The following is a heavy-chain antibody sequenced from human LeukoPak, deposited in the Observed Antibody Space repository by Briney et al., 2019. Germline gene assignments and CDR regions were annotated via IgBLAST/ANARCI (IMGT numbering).Heavy chain of an antibody. CDR2: IKQDGSEK. CDR3: ARAGGYASSWAY. V-gene: IGHV3-7*01. CDR1: GFTFSSYW. J-gene: IGHJ4*02. Sequence: GGSLRLSCAASGFTFSSYWVSWVRQAPGKGLEWVANIKQDGSEKNYVDSVKGRFTISRDNAKNSLDLQMNSLRGEDTAVYYCARAGGYASSWAYWGQGTLVTVSS. D-gene: IGHD5-12*01.